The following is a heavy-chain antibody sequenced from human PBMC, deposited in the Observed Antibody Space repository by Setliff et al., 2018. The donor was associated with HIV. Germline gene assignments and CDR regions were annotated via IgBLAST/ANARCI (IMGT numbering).Heavy chain of an antibody. V-gene: IGHV5-51*01. J-gene: IGHJ4*02. CDR3: ARAGRGGGSYWTFDY. CDR1: GYSFTSYW. Sequence: GESLKISCKGSGYSFTSYWIGWVRQMPGKGLEWMGIIYPGDSDTRYSPSFQGQVTISADKAINTAYLQWSSLKASDTAMYYCARAGRGGGSYWTFDYWGQGTLVTVSS. D-gene: IGHD1-26*01. CDR2: IYPGDSDT.